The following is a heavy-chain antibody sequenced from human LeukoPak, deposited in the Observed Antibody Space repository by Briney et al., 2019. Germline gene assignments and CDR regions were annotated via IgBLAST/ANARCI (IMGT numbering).Heavy chain of an antibody. CDR3: ARTSFYDILTGYYNGVAFDI. V-gene: IGHV3-23*01. CDR1: GFTSSNYG. Sequence: PGGSLRLSCAASGFTSSNYGMSWVRQAPGKGLEWVSAISGSGGSTYYADSVKGRFTISRDNSKNTLYLQMNSLRAEDTAVYYCARTSFYDILTGYYNGVAFDIWGQGTMVTVSS. CDR2: ISGSGGST. J-gene: IGHJ3*02. D-gene: IGHD3-9*01.